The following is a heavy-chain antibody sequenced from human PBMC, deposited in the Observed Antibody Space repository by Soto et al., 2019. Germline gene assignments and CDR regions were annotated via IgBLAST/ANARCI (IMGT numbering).Heavy chain of an antibody. Sequence: PGGSLRLSCAGSGFTFRWFGMNWVRQAPGKGLEWVASISSASSETWYADSVKGRFIISRDNAQNSLFLQMNTLRPEDSAIYYCARVAYWGPGTQVTVSS. J-gene: IGHJ4*02. V-gene: IGHV3-21*01. CDR2: ISSASSET. CDR3: ARVAY. CDR1: GFTFRWFG.